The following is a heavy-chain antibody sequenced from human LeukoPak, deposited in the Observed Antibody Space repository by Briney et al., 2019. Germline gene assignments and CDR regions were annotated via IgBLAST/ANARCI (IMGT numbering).Heavy chain of an antibody. D-gene: IGHD3-10*01. CDR1: GFTFSSYS. CDR3: ARGPFGGIHNWFDP. V-gene: IGHV3-48*04. CDR2: ISSSSSTI. J-gene: IGHJ5*02. Sequence: GGSLRLSCAASGFTFSSYSMNWVRQAPGKGLEWVSYISSSSSTIYYADSVKGRFTISRDNAKNSLYLQMNSLRAEDTAVYYCARGPFGGIHNWFDPWGQGTLVTVSS.